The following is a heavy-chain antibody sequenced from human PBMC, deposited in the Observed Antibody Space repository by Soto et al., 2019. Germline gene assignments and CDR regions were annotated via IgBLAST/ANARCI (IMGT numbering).Heavy chain of an antibody. D-gene: IGHD6-19*01. CDR1: GFTFSSFA. CDR3: AIDLIYGYNSGRPFDS. CDR2: IGSRGDST. V-gene: IGHV3-23*01. J-gene: IGHJ4*02. Sequence: EVQLLESGGGLVQPGGSLRLSCAASGFTFSSFAMSWVRQAPGKGLEWVSAIGSRGDSTYYADSVKGRFTISRDNSKSTLYLQMNSLRAEDTAVYYCAIDLIYGYNSGRPFDSWGQGTMVTVSS.